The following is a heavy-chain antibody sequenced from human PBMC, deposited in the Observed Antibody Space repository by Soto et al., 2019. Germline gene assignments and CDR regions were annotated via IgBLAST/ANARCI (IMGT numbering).Heavy chain of an antibody. D-gene: IGHD3-3*01. J-gene: IGHJ4*02. CDR3: ASASITIFGVVTPFDY. CDR1: GGSFSGYY. CDR2: INHSGST. Sequence: PSETLSLTCAAYGGSFSGYYWSWIRQPPGKGLEWIGEINHSGSTNYNPSLKSRVTISVDTSKNQFSLKLSSVTAADTAVHYCASASITIFGVVTPFDYWGQGTLVTVSS. V-gene: IGHV4-34*01.